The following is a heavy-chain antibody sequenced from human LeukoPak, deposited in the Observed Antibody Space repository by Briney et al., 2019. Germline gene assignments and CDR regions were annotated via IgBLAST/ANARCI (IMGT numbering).Heavy chain of an antibody. J-gene: IGHJ4*02. CDR2: INPRGGST. CDR3: ARAMYYYDSSGYWPSGY. Sequence: GASLTVSCKPSGYTFTSHYMHWVRQAPGQGLEWMGIINPRGGSTSYAQKFQGRVTMTRDTSTSTVHMELSSLRSEDTAVYYCARAMYYYDSSGYWPSGYWGQGTLVTVSS. D-gene: IGHD3-22*01. CDR1: GYTFTSHY. V-gene: IGHV1-46*01.